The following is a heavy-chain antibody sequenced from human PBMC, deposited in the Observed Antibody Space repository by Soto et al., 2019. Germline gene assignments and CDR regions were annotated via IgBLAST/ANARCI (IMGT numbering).Heavy chain of an antibody. D-gene: IGHD3-3*01. CDR1: GYTFFTYD. V-gene: IGHV1-18*01. CDR2: ISTYSGDT. Sequence: ASVKVSCKASGYTFFTYDISWVRQAPGQGLEWMGWISTYSGDTKYAQKFQGRVTMTTDTSTTTAYLELRSLRSDDTAVYYCARHHGTTTSENWFDPCGQGTLVTVYS. CDR3: ARHHGTTTSENWFDP. J-gene: IGHJ5*02.